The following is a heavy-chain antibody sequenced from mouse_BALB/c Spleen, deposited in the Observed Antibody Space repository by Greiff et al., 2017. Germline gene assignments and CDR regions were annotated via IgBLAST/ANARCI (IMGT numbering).Heavy chain of an antibody. J-gene: IGHJ3*01. CDR1: GFAFSSYD. D-gene: IGHD1-2*01. CDR3: ARHTITTAGWFAY. CDR2: ISSGGGST. V-gene: IGHV5-12-1*01. Sequence: EVQRVESGGGLVKPGGSLKLSCAASGFAFSSYDMSWVRQTPEKRLEWVAYISSGGGSTYYPDTVKGRFTISRDNAKNTLYLQMSSLKSEDTAMYYCARHTITTAGWFAYWGQGTLVTVSA.